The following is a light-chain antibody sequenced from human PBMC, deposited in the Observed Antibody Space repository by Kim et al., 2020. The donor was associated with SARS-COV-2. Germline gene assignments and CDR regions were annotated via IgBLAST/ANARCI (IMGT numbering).Light chain of an antibody. V-gene: IGLV2-14*03. Sequence: GQSITLPCTGSSSDIGGYNYVSWYQQHPGKAPKLMIYDVSNRPSGVSNRFSGSKSGNTASLTISGLQAEDEADYFCSSYTSSSTYVFGTGTKVTVL. J-gene: IGLJ1*01. CDR3: SSYTSSSTYV. CDR1: SSDIGGYNY. CDR2: DVS.